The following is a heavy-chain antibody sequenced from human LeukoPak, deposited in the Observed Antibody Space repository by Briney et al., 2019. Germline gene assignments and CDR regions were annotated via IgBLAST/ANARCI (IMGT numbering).Heavy chain of an antibody. D-gene: IGHD3-10*01. J-gene: IGHJ4*02. CDR2: INHNGST. Sequence: SETLSLTCTVSGGSISSYYWSWIRQPPGKGLEWIGEINHNGSTNYNPSLKSRVTISVDTSKNQFSLKLSSVTVADTAVYYCARVIRGEARSYGSGSYLFPLDYWGQGTLVTVSS. CDR3: ARVIRGEARSYGSGSYLFPLDY. CDR1: GGSISSYY. V-gene: IGHV4-34*01.